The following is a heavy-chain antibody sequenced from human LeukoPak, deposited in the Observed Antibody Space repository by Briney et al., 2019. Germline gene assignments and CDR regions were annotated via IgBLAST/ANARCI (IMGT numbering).Heavy chain of an antibody. CDR3: ARGGPSSWYYYYYYMDV. V-gene: IGHV4-39*01. CDR1: GGSISSSSYY. CDR2: IYYSGST. D-gene: IGHD6-13*01. J-gene: IGHJ6*03. Sequence: PSETLSLTCTVSGGSISSSSYYWGWIRQPPWKGLEWIGSIYYSGSTYYNPSLKSRVTISVDTSKNQFSLKLSSVTAADTAVYYCARGGPSSWYYYYYYMDVWGKGTTVTVSS.